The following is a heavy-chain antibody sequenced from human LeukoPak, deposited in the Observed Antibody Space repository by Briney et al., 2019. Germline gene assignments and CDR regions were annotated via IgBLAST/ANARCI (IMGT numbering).Heavy chain of an antibody. J-gene: IGHJ4*01. D-gene: IGHD6-19*01. CDR3: AKGIYSSGWSYFDY. V-gene: IGHV3-23*01. Sequence: GGSLRLSCAASGFTFSNSSMSWVRQAPGKGLEWVSTLSGSGITTYYADSVKGRFTISRDNSKNTLYLQMNSLRAEDTAVYYCAKGIYSSGWSYFDYWGHGTLVTVSS. CDR1: GFTFSNSS. CDR2: LSGSGITT.